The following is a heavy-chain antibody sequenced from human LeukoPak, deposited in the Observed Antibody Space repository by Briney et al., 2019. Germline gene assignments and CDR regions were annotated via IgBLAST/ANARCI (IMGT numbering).Heavy chain of an antibody. CDR1: GFTFSSYG. V-gene: IGHV3-30*03. D-gene: IGHD6-19*01. J-gene: IGHJ6*02. Sequence: PGGSLRLSCAASGFTFSSYGMHWVRQAPGKGLEWVAVISYDGSNKYYADSVKGRFTISRDNSKNTLYLQMNSLRAEDTAVYYCARDRWASSSGWFHYYYYGMDVWGQGTTVTVSS. CDR2: ISYDGSNK. CDR3: ARDRWASSSGWFHYYYYGMDV.